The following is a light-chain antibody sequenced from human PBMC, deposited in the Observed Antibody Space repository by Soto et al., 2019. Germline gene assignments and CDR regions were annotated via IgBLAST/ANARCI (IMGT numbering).Light chain of an antibody. CDR3: QQSYNISGFT. CDR1: QSITTY. Sequence: DMQMAQSPPSLSASVGDTVTITCRARQSITTYLNWYQQKPGKAPQLLIYAASSLQGGVPSRFSGSGSGTDFTLTISSLQPEDFATHDCQQSYNISGFTFGPGTKVDIK. V-gene: IGKV1-39*01. CDR2: AAS. J-gene: IGKJ3*01.